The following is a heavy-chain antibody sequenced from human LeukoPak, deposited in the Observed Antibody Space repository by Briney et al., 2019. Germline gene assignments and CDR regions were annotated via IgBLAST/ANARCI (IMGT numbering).Heavy chain of an antibody. V-gene: IGHV3-23*01. CDR1: GFTFSTYA. J-gene: IGHJ4*02. D-gene: IGHD5-12*01. CDR3: VKRKVATMPHAPFGF. Sequence: QPGGSLRLSCGASGFTFSTYAMSWVRQAPGKGLEFVSTISGSATSAYYADSVKGRFTISRDNSKNTLYLQMNSLRAEDTAVYYCVKRKVATMPHAPFGFWGQGTLVTVSS. CDR2: ISGSATSA.